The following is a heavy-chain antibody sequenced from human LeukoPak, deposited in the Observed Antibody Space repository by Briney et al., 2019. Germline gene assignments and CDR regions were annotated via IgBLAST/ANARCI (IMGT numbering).Heavy chain of an antibody. CDR1: GGSISSGDYY. J-gene: IGHJ4*02. V-gene: IGHV4-30-2*01. CDR2: IYHSGST. D-gene: IGHD1-14*01. Sequence: PSETLSLTCTVSGGSISSGDYYWGWIRQPPGKGLEWIGYIYHSGSTYYNPSLKSRVTISVDRSKNQFSLKLSSVTAADTAVYYCASERSNRVIDYWGQGTLVTVSS. CDR3: ASERSNRVIDY.